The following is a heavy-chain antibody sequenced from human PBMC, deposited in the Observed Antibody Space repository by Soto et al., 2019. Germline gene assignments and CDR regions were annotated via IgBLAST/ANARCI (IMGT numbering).Heavy chain of an antibody. D-gene: IGHD6-19*01. CDR3: TKGKVAGNRDY. J-gene: IGHJ4*02. V-gene: IGHV3-15*01. CDR1: GFTFSNAW. Sequence: PGGSLRLSCAASGFTFSNAWMSWVRQPPGKGLEWVGRIKSKTDGGTTDYVAPVKGRFIISRDDSKNMVYLQMNSLKTEDTDMYYCTKGKVAGNRDYWGQGTLVTVSS. CDR2: IKSKTDGGTT.